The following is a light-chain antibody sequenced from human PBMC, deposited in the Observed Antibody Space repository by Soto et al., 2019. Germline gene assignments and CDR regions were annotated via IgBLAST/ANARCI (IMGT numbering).Light chain of an antibody. CDR1: QSVSSSY. Sequence: EIVLTQSPGTLSLSPGERATLSCRASQSVSSSYLAWYQQKPGQAPRLLIYGASSRATRIPDRFSGSGSGTDFTLTISRLEPEDFAVYYCQQYSSSPRTFGQGTKLEIK. CDR2: GAS. J-gene: IGKJ1*01. CDR3: QQYSSSPRT. V-gene: IGKV3-20*01.